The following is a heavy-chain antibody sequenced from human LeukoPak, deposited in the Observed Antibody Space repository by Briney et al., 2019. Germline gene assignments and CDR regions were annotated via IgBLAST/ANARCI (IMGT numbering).Heavy chain of an antibody. D-gene: IGHD6-13*01. J-gene: IGHJ4*02. CDR2: IYYSGST. V-gene: IGHV4-39*01. Sequence: PSETLSLTCTVSEDSLQSSNYHWGWIRQPPGRGLEWIGTIYYSGSTNYNPSLKSRVTISVDTSKKLFSLKLSSVGVPITAAYNCARHRVAAVGTFYFDYWGQGTLVTVSS. CDR3: ARHRVAAVGTFYFDY. CDR1: EDSLQSSNYH.